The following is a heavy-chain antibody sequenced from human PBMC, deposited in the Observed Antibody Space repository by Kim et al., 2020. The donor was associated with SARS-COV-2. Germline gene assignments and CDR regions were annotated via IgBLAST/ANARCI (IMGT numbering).Heavy chain of an antibody. CDR3: ARGGDRWYYGSGSYYGV. V-gene: IGHV3-21*01. J-gene: IGHJ1*01. Sequence: GGSLRLSCAASGFTFSSYSMHWVRQAPGKGLEWVSAISSSSSYIYYADSVKGRFTISRDNAKNTLYLQMNSLRAEDTAVYYCARGGDRWYYGSGSYYGVWGQGTLVTVSS. CDR2: ISSSSSYI. D-gene: IGHD3-10*01. CDR1: GFTFSSYS.